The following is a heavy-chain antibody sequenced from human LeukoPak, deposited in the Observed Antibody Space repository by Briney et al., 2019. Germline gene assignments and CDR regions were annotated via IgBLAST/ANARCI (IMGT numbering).Heavy chain of an antibody. V-gene: IGHV4-34*01. D-gene: IGHD6-19*01. CDR3: AREVRGWYRGGYFDY. J-gene: IGHJ4*02. CDR2: INHSGST. Sequence: SETLSLTCAVYGGSFSGYYWSWIRQPPGKGLEWIGEINHSGSTNYNPSLKSRVTISVVTSKNQFSLKLSSVTAADTAVYYCAREVRGWYRGGYFDYWGQGTLVTVSS. CDR1: GGSFSGYY.